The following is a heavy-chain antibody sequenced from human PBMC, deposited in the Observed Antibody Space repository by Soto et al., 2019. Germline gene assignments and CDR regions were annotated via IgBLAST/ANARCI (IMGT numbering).Heavy chain of an antibody. Sequence: ASVKVSCKPSGYTFTSYDINWVREATGQGLEWMRWMNPNSGNTGYAQKFQGRVTMTRNTSISTAYMELSSMRSEDTAVYYCARGMITFGGVIVSAAFDIWGQGTMITVS. D-gene: IGHD3-16*02. CDR2: MNPNSGNT. CDR1: GYTFTSYD. CDR3: ARGMITFGGVIVSAAFDI. V-gene: IGHV1-8*01. J-gene: IGHJ3*02.